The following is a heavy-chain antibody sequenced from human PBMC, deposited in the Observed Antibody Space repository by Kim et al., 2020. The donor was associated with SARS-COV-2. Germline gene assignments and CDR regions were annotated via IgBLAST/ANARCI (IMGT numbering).Heavy chain of an antibody. D-gene: IGHD3-9*01. Sequence: GGSLRLSCAASGFTFEDYGMGWVRQVPGKGLQWVASINWNGDNTGYGASLEGRFTISRDNAKNFLYLKMNRLRVEDTALYYCAKITPKMQYFDWPTGAFDVWGRGTEVSVSS. J-gene: IGHJ3*01. V-gene: IGHV3-20*04. CDR1: GFTFEDYG. CDR2: INWNGDNT. CDR3: AKITPKMQYFDWPTGAFDV.